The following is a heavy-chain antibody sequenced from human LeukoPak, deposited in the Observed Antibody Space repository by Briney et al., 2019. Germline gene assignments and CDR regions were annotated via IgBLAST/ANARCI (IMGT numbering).Heavy chain of an antibody. D-gene: IGHD3-22*01. CDR1: GFTFSSYS. V-gene: IGHV3-21*01. J-gene: IGHJ4*02. CDR3: ARDDSSGYYYDY. Sequence: GGSLRLSCAASGFTFSSYSMNWVRQAPGKGLEWVSSISSSSSYIYYADSVKGRFTISRDNAKNSLYLQMNSLRAEDTAVYYCARDDSSGYYYDYWGQGTLVTVSS. CDR2: ISSSSSYI.